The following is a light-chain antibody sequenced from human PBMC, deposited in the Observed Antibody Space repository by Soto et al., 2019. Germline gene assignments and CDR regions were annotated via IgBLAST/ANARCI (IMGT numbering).Light chain of an antibody. V-gene: IGKV1-39*01. CDR2: SAS. CDR3: QHGYVAPYN. J-gene: IGKJ2*01. Sequence: DIQMTQPPSSVSASVGDTVTITCRASQDINVYLNWYQQKPGEVPKLLIYSASSLHSGVPSRFTGHGSETDFTLTIRSLQPEDFATYYCQHGYVAPYNFGQGTKVAIK. CDR1: QDINVY.